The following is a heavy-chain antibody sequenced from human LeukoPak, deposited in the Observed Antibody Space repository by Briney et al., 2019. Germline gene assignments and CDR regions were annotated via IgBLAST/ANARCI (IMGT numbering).Heavy chain of an antibody. D-gene: IGHD3-3*01. V-gene: IGHV1-69*13. CDR3: ARGRAIFGVVTTSDYYYYMDV. J-gene: IGHJ6*03. Sequence: SVKVSCKASGGTFSSYAISWVRQAPGQGLEWMGGIIPIFGTANYAQKFQGRVTITADESTSTAYMELSSLRSEDTAVYYCARGRAIFGVVTTSDYYYYMDVWGKGTTVTVSS. CDR2: IIPIFGTA. CDR1: GGTFSSYA.